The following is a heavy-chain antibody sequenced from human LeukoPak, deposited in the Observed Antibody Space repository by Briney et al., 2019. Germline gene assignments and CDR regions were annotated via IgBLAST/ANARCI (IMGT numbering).Heavy chain of an antibody. CDR3: ARGEGSSSWYYFDY. CDR2: ISYDGSNK. D-gene: IGHD6-13*01. V-gene: IGHV3-30-3*01. Sequence: GGSLRLSCAASGFTFSSYAMHWVRQAPGKGLEWVAVISYDGSNKYYADSVKGRFTISRDNSKNTLYLQMNSLRAEDTAVYYCARGEGSSSWYYFDYWGQGTLVAVSP. CDR1: GFTFSSYA. J-gene: IGHJ4*02.